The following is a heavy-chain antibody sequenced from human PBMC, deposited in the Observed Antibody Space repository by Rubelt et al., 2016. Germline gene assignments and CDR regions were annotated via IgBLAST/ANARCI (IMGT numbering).Heavy chain of an antibody. Sequence: QVQLVQSGAEVKKPGASVKVSCKASGYTFTTYGINWVRQAPGQGLEWMGWISAYNGNTNHAQKLHGRVTMTTDTSTSTAYMELRSLRSDDTAVYYCARVISGVEYSSSWHFDYWGQGTLVTVSS. V-gene: IGHV1-18*04. J-gene: IGHJ4*02. D-gene: IGHD6-13*01. CDR3: ARVISGVEYSSSWHFDY. CDR1: GYTFTTYG. CDR2: ISAYNGNT.